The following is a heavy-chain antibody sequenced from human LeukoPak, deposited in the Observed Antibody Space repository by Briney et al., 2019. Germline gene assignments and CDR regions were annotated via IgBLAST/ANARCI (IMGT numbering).Heavy chain of an antibody. CDR1: GFTFSSYW. V-gene: IGHV3-7*03. CDR3: AREEGSGGYYHGMHV. Sequence: GGSLRLSCAASGFTFSSYWMSWVRQAPGKGLEWVANIKQDGSEKYYVDSVKGRFTISRDNAKNSLYLQMNSLRAEDTAVYYCAREEGSGGYYHGMHVWGKGTTVTVSS. D-gene: IGHD3-10*01. J-gene: IGHJ6*04. CDR2: IKQDGSEK.